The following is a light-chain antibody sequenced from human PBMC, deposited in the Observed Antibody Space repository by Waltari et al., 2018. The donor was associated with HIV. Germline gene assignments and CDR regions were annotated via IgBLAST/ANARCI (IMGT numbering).Light chain of an antibody. CDR1: SGGIGSTY. Sequence: NFILTQSHSVSESPGKTVTISCTRSSGGIGSTYTQWYQQRPGRSPDTVIYEDSQRPSGVPNRFSGSVDSSSNSASLTISGLKTEDEADYFCQSYDGTTVVFGGGTRLTVL. V-gene: IGLV6-57*01. J-gene: IGLJ2*01. CDR3: QSYDGTTVV. CDR2: EDS.